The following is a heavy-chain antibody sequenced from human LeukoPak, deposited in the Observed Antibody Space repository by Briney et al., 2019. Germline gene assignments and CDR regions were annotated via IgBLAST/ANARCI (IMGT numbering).Heavy chain of an antibody. CDR2: IYTSGST. CDR3: ARVKVVRGVSEFDY. D-gene: IGHD3-10*01. CDR1: GGSISSYY. J-gene: IGHJ4*02. Sequence: PSETLSLTCTVSGGSISSYYWSWIRRPAGKGLEWIGRIYTSGSTNYNPSLKSRVTMSVDTSKNQFSLKLSSVTAADTAVYYCARVKVVRGVSEFDYWGQGTLVTVSS. V-gene: IGHV4-4*07.